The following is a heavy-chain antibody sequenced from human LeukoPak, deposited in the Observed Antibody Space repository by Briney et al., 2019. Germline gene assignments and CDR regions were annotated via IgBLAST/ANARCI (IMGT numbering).Heavy chain of an antibody. J-gene: IGHJ4*02. CDR3: ARASTVTTIVDY. D-gene: IGHD4-17*01. CDR1: GYTFTGYY. V-gene: IGHV1-2*04. Sequence: ASVKVSCKASGYTFTGYYMHWVRQAPGQWLEWMGWINPNSGGTNYAQKFQGWVTMTRDTSISTAYMELSRLRSDDTAVYYCARASTVTTIVDYWGQGTLVTVSS. CDR2: INPNSGGT.